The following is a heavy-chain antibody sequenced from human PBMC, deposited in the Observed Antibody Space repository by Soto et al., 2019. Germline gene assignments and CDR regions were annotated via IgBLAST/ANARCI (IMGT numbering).Heavy chain of an antibody. J-gene: IGHJ6*02. CDR3: ARERRWVTTDLRYGMDV. D-gene: IGHD4-17*01. V-gene: IGHV1-2*02. CDR2: INPNSGGT. Sequence: ASVKVSCKASGYTSTGYYMHWVRQAPGQGLEWMGWINPNSGGTNYAQKFQGRVTMTRDTSISTAYMELSRLRSDDTAVYYCARERRWVTTDLRYGMDVWGQGTTVTVSS. CDR1: GYTSTGYY.